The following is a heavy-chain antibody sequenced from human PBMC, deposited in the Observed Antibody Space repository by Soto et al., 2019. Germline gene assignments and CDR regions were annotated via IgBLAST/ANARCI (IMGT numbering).Heavy chain of an antibody. CDR3: ARDRYGDPLWGQDDFDY. V-gene: IGHV3-23*01. Sequence: GGSLRLSCAASGFTFSSYAMSWVRQAPGKGLEWVSTISDSGNSTYSADSVKGRFTISRDNSKNMLYLQMNGLRAEDTAVYYCARDRYGDPLWGQDDFDYWGQGTLVTVSS. CDR2: ISDSGNST. J-gene: IGHJ4*02. D-gene: IGHD4-17*01. CDR1: GFTFSSYA.